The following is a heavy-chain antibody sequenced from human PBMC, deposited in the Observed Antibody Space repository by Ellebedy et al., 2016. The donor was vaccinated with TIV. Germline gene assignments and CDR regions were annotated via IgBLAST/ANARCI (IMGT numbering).Heavy chain of an antibody. CDR1: GFTFSTYW. CDR3: VKGHGDSGTY. Sequence: GESLKIPCAASGFTFSTYWMHWVRQAPGKGLEWVAYIKQDGSEMDYVDSVKGRFTISRDNTKNSLYLQMNSLRAEDTALYYCVKGHGDSGTYWGQGTLVTVSS. J-gene: IGHJ4*02. CDR2: IKQDGSEM. D-gene: IGHD3-10*01. V-gene: IGHV3-7*03.